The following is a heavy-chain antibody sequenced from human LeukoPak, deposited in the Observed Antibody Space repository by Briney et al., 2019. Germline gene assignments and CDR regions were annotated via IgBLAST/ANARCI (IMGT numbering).Heavy chain of an antibody. Sequence: PGGSLRLSCAASGFTFSSYAMSWVRQAPGKGLEWVSAISGSGGSTYYADSVKGRFTISRDNSKNTLYLQMNSLRAEDTAVYYCAKDAKPGITMIVVAMDYWGQGALVTVSS. V-gene: IGHV3-23*01. J-gene: IGHJ4*02. D-gene: IGHD3-22*01. CDR2: ISGSGGST. CDR1: GFTFSSYA. CDR3: AKDAKPGITMIVVAMDY.